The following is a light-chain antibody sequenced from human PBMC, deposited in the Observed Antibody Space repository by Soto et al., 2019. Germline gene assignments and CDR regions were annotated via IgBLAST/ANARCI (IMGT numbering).Light chain of an antibody. V-gene: IGKV4-1*01. CDR3: QQYNRPPAT. Sequence: DIVMTQSPDSLAVSLGERATINCKSSQAVLYSGNNKNYIAWYQQKPGQPPKLLIYWASTRESGVPDRFIGRGCGTDFSLTVTGLQAEEVAVYYCQQYNRPPATFGGGTKGEIK. CDR2: WAS. J-gene: IGKJ4*01. CDR1: QAVLYSGNNKNY.